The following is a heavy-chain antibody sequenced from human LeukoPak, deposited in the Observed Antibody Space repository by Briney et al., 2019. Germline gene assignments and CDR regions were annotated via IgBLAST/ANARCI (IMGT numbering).Heavy chain of an antibody. D-gene: IGHD5-18*01. CDR2: INHSGST. CDR1: GGSFSGYY. CDR3: ARPSGYSYGYFLY. Sequence: SKTLSLTCAVYGGSFSGYYWSWIRQPPGKGLEWIGEINHSGSTNYNPSLKSRVTISVDTSKNQFSLKLSSVTAADTAVYYCARPSGYSYGYFLYWGQGTLVTVSS. V-gene: IGHV4-34*01. J-gene: IGHJ4*02.